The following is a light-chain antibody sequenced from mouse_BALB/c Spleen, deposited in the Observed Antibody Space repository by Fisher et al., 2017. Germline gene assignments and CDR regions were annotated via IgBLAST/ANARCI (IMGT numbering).Light chain of an antibody. J-gene: IGKJ2*01. CDR1: QSISDY. CDR2: YAS. V-gene: IGKV5-39*01. Sequence: DIVMTQTPATLSVTPGDRVSLSCRASQSISDYLHWYQQKSHESPRLLIKYASQSISVIPSRFSGSGSGSDFTLSINSVEPEDVGVYYCQNGHSFPYTFGGGTKLEIK. CDR3: QNGHSFPYT.